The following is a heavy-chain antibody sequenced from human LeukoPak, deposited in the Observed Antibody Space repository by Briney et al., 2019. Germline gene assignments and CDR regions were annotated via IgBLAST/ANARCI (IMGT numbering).Heavy chain of an antibody. CDR1: GYTFSNYF. D-gene: IGHD6-19*01. CDR2: VHPSGST. Sequence: GASVKVSCKASGYTFSNYFTHWVRQAPGQGLEWMAIVHPSGSTSYAQKFKGRVTVTRDTSTSTVYMEMSSLRSDDTAIYYCARSLRSGWYVYFDNWGQGTLVTVSS. V-gene: IGHV1-46*01. J-gene: IGHJ4*02. CDR3: ARSLRSGWYVYFDN.